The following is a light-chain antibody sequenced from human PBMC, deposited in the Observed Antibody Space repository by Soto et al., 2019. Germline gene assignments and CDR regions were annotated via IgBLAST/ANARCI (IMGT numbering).Light chain of an antibody. V-gene: IGKV1-5*01. CDR1: QNIGSS. CDR2: DAS. J-gene: IGKJ2*01. CDR3: QQHNDYSAVT. Sequence: DIQMTQSPSTLSASVGDRVTSTCRASQNIGSSLAWYQHRPGKAPKLLIFDASTLQTGVPSRFSGSGFGTAFSLPITSLQPADFATYYCQQHNDYSAVTFGQGTKLEIK.